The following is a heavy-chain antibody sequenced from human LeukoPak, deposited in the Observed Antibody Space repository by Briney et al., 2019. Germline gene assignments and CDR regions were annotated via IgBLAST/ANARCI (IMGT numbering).Heavy chain of an antibody. V-gene: IGHV3-7*01. J-gene: IGHJ4*02. D-gene: IGHD3-3*02. CDR2: IKQDGSEK. CDR1: GFTLSSYW. CDR3: ARDPHYYSDY. Sequence: GGSLRLSCAASGFTLSSYWMSWVRQAPGKGLEWVANIKQDGSEKYYVDSVKGRFTISRDNAKNSLYLQMNSLRAEDTAVYYCARDPHYYSDYWGQGTLVTVSS.